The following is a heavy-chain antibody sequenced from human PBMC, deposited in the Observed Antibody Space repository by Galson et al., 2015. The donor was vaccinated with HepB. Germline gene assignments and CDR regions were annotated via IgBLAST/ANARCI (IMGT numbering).Heavy chain of an antibody. Sequence: SVKVSCKASGGTFSSYAISWVRQAPGQGLEWMGGIIPIFGTANYAQKFQGRVTITADESTSTAYMELSSLRSEDTAVYYCAREWDHYYYDSSGYPPSGNFDLWGRGTLVTVSS. V-gene: IGHV1-69*13. CDR2: IIPIFGTA. J-gene: IGHJ2*01. CDR3: AREWDHYYYDSSGYPPSGNFDL. D-gene: IGHD3-22*01. CDR1: GGTFSSYA.